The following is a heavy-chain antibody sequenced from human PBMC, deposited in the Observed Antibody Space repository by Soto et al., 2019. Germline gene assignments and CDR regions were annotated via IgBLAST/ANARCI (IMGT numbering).Heavy chain of an antibody. D-gene: IGHD2-2*01. J-gene: IGHJ6*02. Sequence: PGGSLRLSCAASGFTFSNFEMHWVRQAPGKGLEWVSYINTAGSTKYYAESVKGRFTISRGNARNSLFLQMNSLRAEDTAVYYCARAECSTPNCLTAYYSYGLDVWGQGTTVTVSS. V-gene: IGHV3-48*03. CDR2: INTAGSTK. CDR3: ARAECSTPNCLTAYYSYGLDV. CDR1: GFTFSNFE.